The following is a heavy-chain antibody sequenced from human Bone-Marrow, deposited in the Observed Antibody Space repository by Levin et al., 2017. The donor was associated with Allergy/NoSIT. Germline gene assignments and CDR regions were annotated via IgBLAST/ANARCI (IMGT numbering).Heavy chain of an antibody. Sequence: NSSETLSLTCTVSGGSIRNYYWNWIRQPAGAGLEWIGRVYATGNTNYNPSLKSRVTMSVDTSNNQFSLTLTSVTAADTAVYYCARDTEIWGGYLGVRHHFPYDLAVWGQGTTVTVSS. V-gene: IGHV4-4*07. J-gene: IGHJ6*02. D-gene: IGHD3-3*01. CDR2: VYATGNT. CDR3: ARDTEIWGGYLGVRHHFPYDLAV. CDR1: GGSIRNYY.